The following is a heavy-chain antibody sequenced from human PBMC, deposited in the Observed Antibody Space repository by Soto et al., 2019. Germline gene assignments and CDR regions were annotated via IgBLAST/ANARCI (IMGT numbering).Heavy chain of an antibody. Sequence: SETLSLTCTVSGGSISNGGYYWSWIRQPPGKGLEWIGYIYYSGSTNYNPSLKSRVTISVDTSKNQFSLKLSSMTAADTAVYYCARRYGSAFDYWGQGTLVTVSS. V-gene: IGHV4-61*08. CDR2: IYYSGST. CDR1: GGSISNGGYY. D-gene: IGHD3-10*01. CDR3: ARRYGSAFDY. J-gene: IGHJ4*02.